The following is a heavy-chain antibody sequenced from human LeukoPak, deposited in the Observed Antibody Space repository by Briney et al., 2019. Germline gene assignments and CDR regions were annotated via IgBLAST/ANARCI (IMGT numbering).Heavy chain of an antibody. CDR1: RFTLSTYW. CDR2: IKQDGSQE. Sequence: GGSLRLSCAASRFTLSTYWMSWVRQAPGKGLEWVAHIKQDGSQEYYVDSVKGRFTISRDSAKNSLYLQMNSLRAEDTALYYCAKDIGEAVAGAFDIWGQGTMVTVSS. D-gene: IGHD6-19*01. V-gene: IGHV3-7*03. J-gene: IGHJ3*02. CDR3: AKDIGEAVAGAFDI.